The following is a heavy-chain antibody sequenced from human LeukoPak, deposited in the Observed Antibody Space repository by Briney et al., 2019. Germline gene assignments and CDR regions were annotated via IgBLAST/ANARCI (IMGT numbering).Heavy chain of an antibody. Sequence: ASVKVSCKASGYTFTGYYMHWVRQAPGQGLEWMGWINPNSGGTYYAQKFQGRVTLTRDTSISTAYMELSRLRSDDTAVYYCALGTVTYYFDYWGQGTLVTVSS. CDR1: GYTFTGYY. V-gene: IGHV1-2*02. D-gene: IGHD4-17*01. CDR2: INPNSGGT. J-gene: IGHJ4*02. CDR3: ALGTVTYYFDY.